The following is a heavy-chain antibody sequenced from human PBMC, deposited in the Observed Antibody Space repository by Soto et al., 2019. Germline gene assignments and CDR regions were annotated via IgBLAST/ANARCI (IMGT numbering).Heavy chain of an antibody. CDR3: AKVSNPEELRFLEWLLFASFHY. Sequence: EVQLLESGGGLVQPGGSLRLSCAASGFTFSSYAMSWVRQTPGKGLEWVSAISGSGGSTYYADSVKGRFTISRDNSKNTLYLQMNSLRAEDTAVYYSAKVSNPEELRFLEWLLFASFHYWGQGTLVTVSS. D-gene: IGHD3-3*01. V-gene: IGHV3-23*01. J-gene: IGHJ4*02. CDR2: ISGSGGST. CDR1: GFTFSSYA.